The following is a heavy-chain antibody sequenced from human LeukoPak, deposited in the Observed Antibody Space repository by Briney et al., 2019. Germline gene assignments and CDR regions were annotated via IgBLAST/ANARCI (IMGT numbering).Heavy chain of an antibody. D-gene: IGHD2-15*01. J-gene: IGHJ4*02. Sequence: SETLSLTCTVPGGSISSYYWSWIRQPPREGLEWIGHIYYSGSTNYNPSLKSRVTISVDTSKNQFSLKLSSVTAVDTAVYYCARVGYCSGGSCSREVDYWGQGTLVTVSS. CDR3: ARVGYCSGGSCSREVDY. CDR1: GGSISSYY. V-gene: IGHV4-59*01. CDR2: IYYSGST.